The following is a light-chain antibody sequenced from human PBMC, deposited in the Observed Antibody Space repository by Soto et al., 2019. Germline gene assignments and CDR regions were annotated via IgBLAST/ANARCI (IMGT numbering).Light chain of an antibody. CDR3: QQFNSYPPSIT. Sequence: AIQLTQSPSSLSAYVGDRVTITCRASQGISSALAWYQQKPGKAPKLLIYDASSLESGVPSRFSGSGSGTDFTLTISSLQPEDFATYYCQQFNSYPPSITFGQGTRLEIK. J-gene: IGKJ5*01. CDR1: QGISSA. CDR2: DAS. V-gene: IGKV1-13*02.